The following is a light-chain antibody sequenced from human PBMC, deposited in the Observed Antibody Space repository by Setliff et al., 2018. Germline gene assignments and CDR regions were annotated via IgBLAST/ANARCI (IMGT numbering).Light chain of an antibody. J-gene: IGLJ1*01. CDR3: GTWVGSLSAGLYV. CDR1: SSNIANNY. V-gene: IGLV1-51*01. Sequence: QSVLTQPPSVSAAPGQKVTISCSGSSSNIANNYVSWYQQLPGTAPKLLIYDNNKRPSGIPDRFSGSKSGTSATLGITGLQTGDEADYYCGTWVGSLSAGLYVFGTGTKVTVL. CDR2: DNN.